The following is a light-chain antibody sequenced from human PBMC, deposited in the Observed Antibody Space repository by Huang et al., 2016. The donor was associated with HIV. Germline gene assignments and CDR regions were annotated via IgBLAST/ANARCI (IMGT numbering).Light chain of an antibody. CDR2: GAS. V-gene: IGKV3-20*01. CDR1: QSVSSSD. CDR3: QQYGSSRT. Sequence: EIVLTQSPGTLSLSPGERATLSCRASQSVSSSDLAWYQQKPGQAPRLLIYGASSRATGIPDRVSGSGSGTDFTLTISRLEPEDFAVYYCQQYGSSRTFGQGTKVEIK. J-gene: IGKJ1*01.